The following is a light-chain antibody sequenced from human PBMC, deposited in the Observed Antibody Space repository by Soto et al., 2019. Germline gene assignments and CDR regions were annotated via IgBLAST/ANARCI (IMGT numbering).Light chain of an antibody. Sequence: DIVMTQSPDSLAVSLGERATINCKSSQSVLYSSNNKNYLAWYQQKPGQPPKLLIYWASTRESGGPDRFSGSGSGKDFTLTISILQAEDVAVYYCQQYYSTPPWTFGQGTKVEIK. J-gene: IGKJ1*01. V-gene: IGKV4-1*01. CDR1: QSVLYSSNNKNY. CDR3: QQYYSTPPWT. CDR2: WAS.